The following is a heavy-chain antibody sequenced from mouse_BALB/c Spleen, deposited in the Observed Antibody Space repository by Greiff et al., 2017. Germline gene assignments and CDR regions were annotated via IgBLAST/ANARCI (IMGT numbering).Heavy chain of an antibody. D-gene: IGHD2-14*01. CDR3: NAGNRDWFAY. J-gene: IGHJ3*01. CDR2: IDPENGDT. Sequence: EVQRVESGAELVRSGASVKLSCTASGFNIKDYYMHWVKQRPEQGLEWIGWIDPENGDTEYAPKFQGKATMTADTSSNTAYLQLSSLTSEDTAVYYCNAGNRDWFAYWGQGTLVTVSA. V-gene: IGHV14-4*02. CDR1: GFNIKDYY.